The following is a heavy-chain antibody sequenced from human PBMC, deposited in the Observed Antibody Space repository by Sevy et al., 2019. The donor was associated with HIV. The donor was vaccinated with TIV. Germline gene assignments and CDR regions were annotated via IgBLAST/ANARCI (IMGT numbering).Heavy chain of an antibody. Sequence: GGSLRLSCAASGFTFSSYSMNWVRQAPGKGLEWVSSISSSSSYIYYADSVKGRFTISRENAKNALYLQMNSLRAEDTAVYYCASSIAVAGEFDYWGQGTLVTVSS. CDR1: GFTFSSYS. D-gene: IGHD6-19*01. J-gene: IGHJ4*02. CDR3: ASSIAVAGEFDY. CDR2: ISSSSSYI. V-gene: IGHV3-21*01.